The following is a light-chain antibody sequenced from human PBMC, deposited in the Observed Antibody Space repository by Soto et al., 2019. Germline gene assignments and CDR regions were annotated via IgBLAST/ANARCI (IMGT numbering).Light chain of an antibody. CDR1: SDDVGGFDY. V-gene: IGLV2-14*01. Sequence: QSVLTQPASVSGSPGQSITISCTGTSDDVGGFDYVSWYQHYPGKAPKLMIYEVRYRPSGVSNRFSGSKSGNTASLTISGLQAEDEADYYCASYTTTSTLVLGGGTKLTVL. J-gene: IGLJ2*01. CDR2: EVR. CDR3: ASYTTTSTLV.